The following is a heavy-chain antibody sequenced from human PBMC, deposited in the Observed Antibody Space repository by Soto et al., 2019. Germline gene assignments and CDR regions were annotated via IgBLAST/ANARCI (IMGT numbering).Heavy chain of an antibody. CDR3: ARSARKNWFDP. CDR2: ISSSGSTI. Sequence: RGSLRLSCAASGFTFSSYDMNWVSQAPGKGLEWVSYISSSGSTIYYADSVKGRFTISRDNAKNSLYLQMNSLRAEDTAVYYCARSARKNWFDPWGQGTLDTVSS. V-gene: IGHV3-48*03. J-gene: IGHJ5*02. CDR1: GFTFSSYD.